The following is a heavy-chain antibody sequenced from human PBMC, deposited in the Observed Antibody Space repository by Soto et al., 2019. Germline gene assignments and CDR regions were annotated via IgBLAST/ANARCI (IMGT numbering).Heavy chain of an antibody. D-gene: IGHD3-3*01. CDR3: AREFGIFGVAYGMDV. Sequence: ASVKVSCKASGGTFSSYAISWVRQAPGQGLEWMGGIIPIFGTANYAQKFQGRVTITADESTSTAYMELSSLRSEDTAVYYCAREFGIFGVAYGMDVWGQGTTVTVSS. V-gene: IGHV1-69*13. CDR2: IIPIFGTA. CDR1: GGTFSSYA. J-gene: IGHJ6*02.